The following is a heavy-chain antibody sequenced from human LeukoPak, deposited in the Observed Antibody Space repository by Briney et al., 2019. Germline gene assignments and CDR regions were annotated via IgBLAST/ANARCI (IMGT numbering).Heavy chain of an antibody. V-gene: IGHV1-69*05. CDR2: IIPIFGTA. Sequence: ASVKVSCKASGGTFSSYAISWVRQAPGQGLEWMGGIIPIFGTANYAQKFQGRVTITTDESTSTAYMELSSLRSEDTAVYYCARSEMATSSFDYWGQGTLVTVSS. CDR3: ARSEMATSSFDY. J-gene: IGHJ4*02. D-gene: IGHD5-24*01. CDR1: GGTFSSYA.